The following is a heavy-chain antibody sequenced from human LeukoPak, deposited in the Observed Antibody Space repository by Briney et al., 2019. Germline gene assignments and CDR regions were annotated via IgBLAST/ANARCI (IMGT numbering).Heavy chain of an antibody. V-gene: IGHV3-21*03. CDR2: ISSSSSYI. CDR3: ARAQVSLVWFGESETPFDY. D-gene: IGHD3-10*01. J-gene: IGHJ4*02. CDR1: GFTFSSYS. Sequence: PGGSLRLSCAASGFTFSSYSMNWVRQAPGKGLEWVSSISSSSSYIYYADSVKGRFTISRDNAKNSLYLQMNSLRAEDTAVYYCARAQVSLVWFGESETPFDYWGQGALVTVSS.